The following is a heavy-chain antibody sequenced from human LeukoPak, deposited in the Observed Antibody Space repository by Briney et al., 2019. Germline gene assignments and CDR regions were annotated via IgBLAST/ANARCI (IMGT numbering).Heavy chain of an antibody. D-gene: IGHD3-10*01. J-gene: IGHJ6*03. V-gene: IGHV1-69*13. CDR2: IIPVLGTT. Sequence: SVKVSCKAAGYPFTTFHINWVRQAPGQGLAWMGGIIPVLGTTNYAQTFQNKVTITADESTSTTYMELSSLTSEDTAVYYCATSGGDYYYYSLDVWGKGTPVTISS. CDR3: ATSGGDYYYYSLDV. CDR1: GYPFTTFH.